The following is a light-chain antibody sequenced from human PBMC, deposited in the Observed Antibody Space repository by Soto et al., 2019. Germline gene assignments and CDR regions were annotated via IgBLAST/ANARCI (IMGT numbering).Light chain of an antibody. CDR2: DVT. Sequence: QSALTQPRSVSGSPGQSVTISCTGTSSDVGAYNFVSWYRQHPGKAPKLMIYDVTKRPSGVPDRFSGSKSGNTASLTISVLQAEDEADFYCCIYAGTYKVFGTGTKVTVL. CDR3: CIYAGTYKV. V-gene: IGLV2-11*01. CDR1: SSDVGAYNF. J-gene: IGLJ1*01.